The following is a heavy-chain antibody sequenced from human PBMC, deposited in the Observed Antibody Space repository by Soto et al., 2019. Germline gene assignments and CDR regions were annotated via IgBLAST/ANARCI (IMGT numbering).Heavy chain of an antibody. Sequence: QVHLVESGGGVVQPGRSLRLSCAASGFSFSSYGIHWVRQAPGKGLEWVAVIWYDGSHEYYADSVKGRFSISRDNSKSKVYLKMNSLRAEDTAVYYCAKDRGGGAVVPDYWGQGTLVTVSS. D-gene: IGHD2-21*01. CDR3: AKDRGGGAVVPDY. J-gene: IGHJ4*02. CDR2: IWYDGSHE. V-gene: IGHV3-33*06. CDR1: GFSFSSYG.